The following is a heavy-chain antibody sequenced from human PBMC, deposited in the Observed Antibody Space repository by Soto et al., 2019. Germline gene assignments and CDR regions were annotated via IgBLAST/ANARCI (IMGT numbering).Heavy chain of an antibody. CDR2: ISWDGGST. D-gene: IGHD1-1*01. Sequence: GGSLRLSCAASGFTFDDYAMHWVRQAPGKGLGWVSLISWDGGSTYYADSVKGRFTIYRDNSKNSLYLQMNSLRAEDTALYYCAKGQTTRDYYYGMDVWGQGTTVTVSS. CDR1: GFTFDDYA. J-gene: IGHJ6*02. CDR3: AKGQTTRDYYYGMDV. V-gene: IGHV3-43D*04.